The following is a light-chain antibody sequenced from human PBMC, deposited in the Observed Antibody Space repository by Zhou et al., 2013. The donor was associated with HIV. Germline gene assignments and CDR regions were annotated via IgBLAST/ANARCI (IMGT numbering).Light chain of an antibody. CDR1: QSVSSSY. J-gene: IGKJ2*01. V-gene: IGKV3-20*01. CDR3: QQYNDWPPYT. Sequence: EIVLTQSPGTLSLSPGERATLSCRASQSVSSSYLAWYQQKPGQAPRLLIYGASSRATGVPARFRGSGSDTHFTLTINSLQSEDFAVYYCQQYNDWPPYTFGQGTKLEMK. CDR2: GAS.